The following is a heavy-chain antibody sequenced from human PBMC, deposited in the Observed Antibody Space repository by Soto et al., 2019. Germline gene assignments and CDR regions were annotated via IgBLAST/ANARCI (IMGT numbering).Heavy chain of an antibody. CDR2: INYSGST. CDR1: GGSVTTYY. D-gene: IGHD3-9*01. J-gene: IGHJ1*01. Sequence: PSETLSLTCTVSGGSVTTYYWSWIRQPPGKGLEWIANINYSGSTNYNPSLKSRVTISVDTSKNQFSLKVSSVTAADTAVYYFSTGEGGNVLRFFDWFFWGRGTLVTVSS. CDR3: STGEGGNVLRFFDWFF. V-gene: IGHV4-59*02.